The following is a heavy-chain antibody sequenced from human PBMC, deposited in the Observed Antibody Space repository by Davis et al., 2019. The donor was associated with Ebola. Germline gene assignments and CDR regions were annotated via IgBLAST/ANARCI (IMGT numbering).Heavy chain of an antibody. CDR3: ARGAAAGTSGH. Sequence: GESLQISCAASGFTFSNCGMHWVPQAPGKGLEWVTFLRYDGSNKYYADSVKGRFTISRDNAKNSLYLQMNALRDEDTAVYYCARGAAAGTSGHWGQGTLVTVSS. CDR1: GFTFSNCG. J-gene: IGHJ4*02. CDR2: LRYDGSNK. V-gene: IGHV3-30*02. D-gene: IGHD6-13*01.